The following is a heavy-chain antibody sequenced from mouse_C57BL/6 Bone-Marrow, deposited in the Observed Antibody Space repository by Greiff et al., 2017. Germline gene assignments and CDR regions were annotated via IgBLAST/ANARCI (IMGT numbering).Heavy chain of an antibody. V-gene: IGHV1-55*01. Sequence: QVQLQQPGAELVKPGASVKMSCKASGYTFTSYWITWVKQRPGQGLEWIGDIYPGSGSTNYNEKFKSKATLTVDTSSSTAYMQLSSLTSEDSAVYYCARSLGTTVVAPYSMRYWCQGTSVTVSS. CDR3: ARSLGTTVVAPYSMRY. CDR2: IYPGSGST. D-gene: IGHD1-1*01. CDR1: GYTFTSYW. J-gene: IGHJ4*01.